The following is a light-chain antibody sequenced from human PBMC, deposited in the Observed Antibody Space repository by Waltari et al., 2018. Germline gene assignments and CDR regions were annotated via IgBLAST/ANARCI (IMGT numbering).Light chain of an antibody. V-gene: IGLV2-23*02. J-gene: IGLJ2*01. CDR2: EVT. Sequence: QSALTQPASVSGSPGHSITISCTGARSDFGSYNLVSWYQQHPGKAPKVMIYEVTKRPSGVSDRFSGSRSGNTASLTISGLQPEDEADYYCCSYAGSGTLDVVFGGGTKLTVL. CDR1: RSDFGSYNL. CDR3: CSYAGSGTLDVV.